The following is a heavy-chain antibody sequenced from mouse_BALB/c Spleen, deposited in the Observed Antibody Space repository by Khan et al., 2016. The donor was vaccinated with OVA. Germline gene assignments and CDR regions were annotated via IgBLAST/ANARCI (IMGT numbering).Heavy chain of an antibody. J-gene: IGHJ2*01. CDR1: GYTFINYW. V-gene: IGHV1-7*01. CDR2: INPSTGYT. D-gene: IGHD1-1*01. CDR3: ARRGLRWDFDY. Sequence: VQLQQSGAELAKPGASVKMSCKASGYTFINYWILWIKQRPGQGLEWIRYINPSTGYTEYNQNFKDKATLTADISSSTAYMQLSSLTSEDSAVYYCARRGLRWDFDYWGQGTTLTVSS.